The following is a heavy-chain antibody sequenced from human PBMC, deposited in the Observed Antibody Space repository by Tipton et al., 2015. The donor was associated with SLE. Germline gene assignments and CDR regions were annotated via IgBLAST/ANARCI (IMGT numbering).Heavy chain of an antibody. CDR3: ARDLNYYDSSGLDP. CDR2: IYYSGST. D-gene: IGHD3-22*01. CDR1: GGSISSYY. J-gene: IGHJ5*02. V-gene: IGHV4-59*12. Sequence: TLSLTCTVAGGSISSYYWSWIRQPPGKGLEWIGYIYYSGSTNYNPSLKSRVTMSVDTSKNQFSLKLRSVTAADTAVFFCARDLNYYDSSGLDPRGQGTLVTVSS.